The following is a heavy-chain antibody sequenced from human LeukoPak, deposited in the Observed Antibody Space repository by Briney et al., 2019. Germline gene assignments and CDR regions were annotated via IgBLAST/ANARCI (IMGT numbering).Heavy chain of an antibody. Sequence: GGSLRLSCAASGFTFSSYEMNWVRQAPGKGLEWVSYISSSGSTIYYADSVKGRFTISRDNAKNSLYLQMNSLRAKDTAVYYCARGRALYYYDSSGYYYWGQGTLVTVSS. CDR3: ARGRALYYYDSSGYYY. CDR1: GFTFSSYE. D-gene: IGHD3-22*01. V-gene: IGHV3-48*03. CDR2: ISSSGSTI. J-gene: IGHJ4*02.